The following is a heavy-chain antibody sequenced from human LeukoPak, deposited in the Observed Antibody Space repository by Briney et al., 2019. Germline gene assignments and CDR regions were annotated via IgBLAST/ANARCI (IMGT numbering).Heavy chain of an antibody. V-gene: IGHV4-59*01. CDR3: ARGGYFDKEAFDI. CDR1: GGSISSYY. CDR2: IYYSGST. D-gene: IGHD5-12*01. J-gene: IGHJ3*02. Sequence: SETLSLTCTVSGGSISSYYWSWIRQPPGKGLEWIGYIYYSGSTNYNPSLKSRVTISVDTSKNQFSLKRSSVPAADMAVYYCARGGYFDKEAFDIWGQGTMVTVSS.